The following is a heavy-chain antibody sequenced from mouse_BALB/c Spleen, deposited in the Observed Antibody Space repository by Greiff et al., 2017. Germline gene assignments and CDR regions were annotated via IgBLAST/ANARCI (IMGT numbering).Heavy chain of an antibody. Sequence: EVMLVESGAELVKPGASVKLSCTASGFNIKDTYMHWVKQRPEQGLEWIGRIDPANGNTKYDPKFQGKATITADTSSNTAYLQLSSLTSEDTAVYYCARGTWGLFDYWGQGTTLTVSS. CDR2: IDPANGNT. D-gene: IGHD3-3*01. CDR1: GFNIKDTY. J-gene: IGHJ2*01. CDR3: ARGTWGLFDY. V-gene: IGHV14-3*02.